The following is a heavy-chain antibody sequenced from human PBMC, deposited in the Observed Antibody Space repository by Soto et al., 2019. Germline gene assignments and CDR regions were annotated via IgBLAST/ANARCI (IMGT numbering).Heavy chain of an antibody. CDR3: ATECTNGVCLDAFDI. CDR2: FDPEDGET. Sequence: ASVKVSCKVSGYTLTELSMHWVRQAPGKGLEWMGGFDPEDGETIYAQKFQGRVTMTEDTSTDTAYMELSSLRSEDTAVYYCATECTNGVCLDAFDIWGQGTMVTVSS. V-gene: IGHV1-24*01. CDR1: GYTLTELS. J-gene: IGHJ3*02. D-gene: IGHD2-8*01.